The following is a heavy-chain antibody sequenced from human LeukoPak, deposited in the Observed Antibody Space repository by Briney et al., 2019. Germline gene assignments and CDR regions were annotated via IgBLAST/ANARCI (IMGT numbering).Heavy chain of an antibody. D-gene: IGHD1-26*01. CDR1: SGSISSYY. CDR3: ARGGPGIVGATNNWFDP. V-gene: IGHV4-59*01. CDR2: IYYSGST. J-gene: IGHJ5*02. Sequence: SETLSLTCTVSSGSISSYYWSWIRQPPGKGLEWIGYIYYSGSTNYNPSLKSRVIISVDTSKNQFSLKLSSVTAADTAVYYCARGGPGIVGATNNWFDPWGQGTLVTVSS.